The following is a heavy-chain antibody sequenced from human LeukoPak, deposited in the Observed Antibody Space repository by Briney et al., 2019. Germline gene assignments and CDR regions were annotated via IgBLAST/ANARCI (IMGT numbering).Heavy chain of an antibody. Sequence: SETLSLTCAVYGGSFSGCYWSWIRQPPGKGLEWIGEVNHSGSTNYNPSLKSRVTISVDTSKNQFSLKLSSVTAADTAVYYCAIKYSSSWHNYFDYWGQGTLVTVSS. CDR3: AIKYSSSWHNYFDY. CDR1: GGSFSGCY. V-gene: IGHV4-34*01. J-gene: IGHJ4*02. CDR2: VNHSGST. D-gene: IGHD6-13*01.